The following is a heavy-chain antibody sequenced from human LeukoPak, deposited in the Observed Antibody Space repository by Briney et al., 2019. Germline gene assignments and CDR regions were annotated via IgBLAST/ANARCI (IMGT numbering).Heavy chain of an antibody. D-gene: IGHD2-15*01. CDR3: AREGGCSGGSCYSRFDP. CDR2: IYHSGST. J-gene: IGHJ5*02. Sequence: SETLSLTCTVSGYSISSGYYWGWIRQPPGKGLEWIGSIYHSGSTYYNPSLKSRVTISVDTSKNQFSLKLSSVTAADTAVYYCAREGGCSGGSCYSRFDPWGQGTLVTVSS. CDR1: GYSISSGYY. V-gene: IGHV4-38-2*02.